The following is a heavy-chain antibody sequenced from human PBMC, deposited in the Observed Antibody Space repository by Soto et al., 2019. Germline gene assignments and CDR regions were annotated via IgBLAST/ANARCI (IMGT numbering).Heavy chain of an antibody. Sequence: PSETLSLTCTVSGGSISSGDYYWSWIRQPPGEGLEWIGYIYYSGSTYYNPSLKSRITISVDTSKNQFSLKLSSVTAADTAVYYCARLTGTKRSFDYWGQGTMVTVSS. J-gene: IGHJ4*02. D-gene: IGHD1-7*01. CDR1: GGSISSGDYY. CDR2: IYYSGST. V-gene: IGHV4-30-4*01. CDR3: ARLTGTKRSFDY.